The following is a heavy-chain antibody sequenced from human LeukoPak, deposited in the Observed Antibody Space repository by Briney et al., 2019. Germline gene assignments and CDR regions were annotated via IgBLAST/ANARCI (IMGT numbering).Heavy chain of an antibody. V-gene: IGHV3-9*01. CDR2: ISWNSGSI. CDR3: AKDISPSIVGATIGY. J-gene: IGHJ4*02. CDR1: GFPLSSHA. Sequence: GGSLRLSCAASGFPLSSHAMGWVRQAPGKGLEWVSGISWNSGSIGYADSVKGRFTISRDNAKNSLYLQMNSLRAEDTALYYCAKDISPSIVGATIGYWGQGTLVTVSS. D-gene: IGHD1-26*01.